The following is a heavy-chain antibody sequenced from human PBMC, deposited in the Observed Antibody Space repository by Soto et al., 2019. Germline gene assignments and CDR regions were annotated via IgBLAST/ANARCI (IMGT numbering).Heavy chain of an antibody. J-gene: IGHJ5*02. CDR2: ITPVFGTA. D-gene: IGHD4-17*01. CDR3: ARSLEGTTVPHWFDP. V-gene: IGHV1-69*01. CDR1: ADTFNSYS. Sequence: QVQLVQSGAEVKKPGSSVKVSCKASADTFNSYSLSWLRQAPGQRLEWMGGITPVFGTADYAQSFEDRLTITADDSTSTVYMELSSLRSDDTAVYYCARSLEGTTVPHWFDPWGQGALVTVSS.